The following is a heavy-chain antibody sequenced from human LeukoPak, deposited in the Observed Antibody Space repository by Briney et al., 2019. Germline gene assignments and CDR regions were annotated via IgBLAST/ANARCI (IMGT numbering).Heavy chain of an antibody. CDR2: ITWTSGII. V-gene: IGHV3-9*01. D-gene: IGHD3-22*01. CDR1: GFTFDDYG. Sequence: PGGSLRLSCAASGFTFDDYGMHWVRQAPGKGLEWVSGITWTSGIIGYADSVKGRFTISRDSAKNSLYLQMHSLRAGDTALYYCAKDTYYDSGGSFDYWGQGTLVTVSS. J-gene: IGHJ4*02. CDR3: AKDTYYDSGGSFDY.